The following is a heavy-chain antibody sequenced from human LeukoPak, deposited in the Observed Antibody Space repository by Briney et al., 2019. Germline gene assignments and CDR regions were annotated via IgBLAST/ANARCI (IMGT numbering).Heavy chain of an antibody. J-gene: IGHJ6*02. CDR3: ARRGCSSTSCQSHYYYYGMDV. D-gene: IGHD2-2*01. CDR1: GYTFTSDD. V-gene: IGHV1-8*01. Sequence: ASVKVSCKASGYTFTSDDINWVRQATGQGLEWMGWMNPNSGNTGYAQKFQGRVTMTRNTSISTAYMELSSLRSEDTAVYYCARRGCSSTSCQSHYYYYGMDVWGQGTTVTVSS. CDR2: MNPNSGNT.